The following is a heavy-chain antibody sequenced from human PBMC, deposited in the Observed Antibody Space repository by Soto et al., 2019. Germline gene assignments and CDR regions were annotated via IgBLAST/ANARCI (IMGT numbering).Heavy chain of an antibody. Sequence: EVQLVESGGGLVQPGGSLRLSCAASGFTFSSYDMHWVRQATGKGLEWVSAIGTAGDTYYPGSVKGRFTISRENAKNSLYLEMNSLGAGETAVYSCARDLGGYGSGGSCYSPGGMDVWGQGRTVAVSS. J-gene: IGHJ6*02. CDR2: IGTAGDT. V-gene: IGHV3-13*04. CDR3: ARDLGGYGSGGSCYSPGGMDV. D-gene: IGHD2-15*01. CDR1: GFTFSSYD.